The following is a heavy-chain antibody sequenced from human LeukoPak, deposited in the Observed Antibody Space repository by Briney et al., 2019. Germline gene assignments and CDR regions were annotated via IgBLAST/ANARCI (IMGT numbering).Heavy chain of an antibody. D-gene: IGHD4-23*01. CDR1: GYTFTSYD. Sequence: ASVKVSCKASGYTFTSYDINWVRQATGLGPEWMGWMNPNSGNTGYAQKFQGRVTMTRNTSISTAYLEMSSLTSEDTAVYYWARSPNKDVGGKSGRAWFDPWGEGSLVTVSS. CDR3: ARSPNKDVGGKSGRAWFDP. CDR2: MNPNSGNT. J-gene: IGHJ5*02. V-gene: IGHV1-8*01.